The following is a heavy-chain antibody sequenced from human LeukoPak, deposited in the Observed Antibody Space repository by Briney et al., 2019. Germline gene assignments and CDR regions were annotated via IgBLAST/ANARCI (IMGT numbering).Heavy chain of an antibody. V-gene: IGHV1-69*10. J-gene: IGHJ5*02. CDR2: IIPILGIA. D-gene: IGHD4-23*01. CDR3: ARGSMTTVVTENWFDP. CDR1: GGTFSSYA. Sequence: ASVKVSCKASGGTFSSYAISWVRQAPGQGLDWIGWIIPILGIANYAQKFQGRVTITADKSTSTAYMELSSLRSEDTAVYYCARGSMTTVVTENWFDPWGQGTLVTVSS.